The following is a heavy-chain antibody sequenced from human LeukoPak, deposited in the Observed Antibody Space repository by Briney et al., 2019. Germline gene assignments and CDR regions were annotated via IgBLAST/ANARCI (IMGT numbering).Heavy chain of an antibody. CDR1: GFTVSSNY. CDR2: IYSGGST. CDR3: ASSGYCSGGSCYGPKYFDY. D-gene: IGHD2-15*01. V-gene: IGHV3-53*01. J-gene: IGHJ4*02. Sequence: GGSLRLSCAASGFTVSSNYMSWVRQAPGKGLEWVSVIYSGGSTYYADSVKGRFTISRDNAKNSLYLQMNSLRAEDTAVYYCASSGYCSGGSCYGPKYFDYWGQGTLVTVSS.